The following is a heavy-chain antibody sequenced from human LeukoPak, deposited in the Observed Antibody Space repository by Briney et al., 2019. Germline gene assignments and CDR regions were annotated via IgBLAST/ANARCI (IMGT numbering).Heavy chain of an antibody. CDR1: GYTLTELS. CDR3: ATDTTGGRLIDY. J-gene: IGHJ4*02. CDR2: FDPEDGET. V-gene: IGHV1-24*01. D-gene: IGHD1-14*01. Sequence: ASVKVSCKVSGYTLTELSLHWVRQAPGKGLEWMGGFDPEDGETIYAQKFQGRVTMTEDTSTDTAYMELSSLRSEDTAVYYCATDTTGGRLIDYWGQGTLVTVSS.